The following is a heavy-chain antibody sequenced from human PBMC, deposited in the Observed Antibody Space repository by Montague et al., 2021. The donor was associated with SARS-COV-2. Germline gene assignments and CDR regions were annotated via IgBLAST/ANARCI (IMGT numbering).Heavy chain of an antibody. CDR2: ISYDGSNK. J-gene: IGHJ6*02. CDR3: ARDRIGLRLGELSLRGGYYGMDV. CDR1: GFTFSSYA. V-gene: IGHV3-30-3*01. Sequence: SLSLSFSASGFTFSSYAMHWVRQAPGKGLEWVAVISYDGSNKYYADSVKGRFTISRDNSKNTLYLQMNSLRAEDTAVYYCARDRIGLRLGELSLRGGYYGMDVWGQGTTVTVSS. D-gene: IGHD3-16*02.